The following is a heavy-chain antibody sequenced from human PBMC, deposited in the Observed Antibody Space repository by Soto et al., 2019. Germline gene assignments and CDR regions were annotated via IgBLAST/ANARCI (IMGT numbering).Heavy chain of an antibody. CDR2: MNPNSGNT. J-gene: IGHJ3*02. V-gene: IGHV1-8*01. Sequence: EASVKVSCKASGYTFTSYDINGVRQATGQGLEWMGWMNPNSGNTGYAQKFQGRVTMTRNTSISTDYMELSSLRSEDTAVYYCAAHSGWYGAFDTWGQGTMVTFSS. D-gene: IGHD6-19*01. CDR3: AAHSGWYGAFDT. CDR1: GYTFTSYD.